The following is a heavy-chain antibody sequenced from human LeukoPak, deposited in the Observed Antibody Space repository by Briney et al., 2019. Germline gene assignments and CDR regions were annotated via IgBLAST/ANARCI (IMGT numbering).Heavy chain of an antibody. D-gene: IGHD2/OR15-2a*01. V-gene: IGHV1-2*06. J-gene: IGHJ6*03. CDR3: ARGIYSTDLNFYMDV. Sequence: ASVKVSCKASGYAFTGYYMDWVRQAPGQGLEWMGRINPNSGATNYAQKFQGRVTMTRDTSISTAYMEFNGLRSDDTAVYYCARGIYSTDLNFYMDVWGKGTTVTVYS. CDR2: INPNSGAT. CDR1: GYAFTGYY.